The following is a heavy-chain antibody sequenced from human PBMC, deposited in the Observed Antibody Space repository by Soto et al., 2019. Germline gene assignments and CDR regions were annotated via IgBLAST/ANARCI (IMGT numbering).Heavy chain of an antibody. J-gene: IGHJ6*02. CDR1: GGSFSGYY. CDR3: ARGGWLSNYGMDV. D-gene: IGHD2-21*01. V-gene: IGHV4-34*01. CDR2: INHSGST. Sequence: SETLSLTCAVYGGSFSGYYWSWIRQPPGKGLEWIGKINHSGSTNYNPSLKSRVTISVDTSKNQFSLKLSSVTAADTAVYYCARGGWLSNYGMDVWGQGTTVTVSS.